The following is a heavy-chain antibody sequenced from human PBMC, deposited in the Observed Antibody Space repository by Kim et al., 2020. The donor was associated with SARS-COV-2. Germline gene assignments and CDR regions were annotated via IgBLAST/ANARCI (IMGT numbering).Heavy chain of an antibody. CDR2: ISYDGSNK. CDR1: GFTFSSYG. J-gene: IGHJ4*02. CDR3: AKTGYSSRKVGYFDY. D-gene: IGHD6-13*01. Sequence: GGSLRLSCAASGFTFSSYGMHWVRQAPGKGLEWVAVISYDGSNKYYADSVKGRFTISRDNSKNTLYLQMNSLRAEDMAVYYCAKTGYSSRKVGYFDYWGQGTLVTVSS. V-gene: IGHV3-30*18.